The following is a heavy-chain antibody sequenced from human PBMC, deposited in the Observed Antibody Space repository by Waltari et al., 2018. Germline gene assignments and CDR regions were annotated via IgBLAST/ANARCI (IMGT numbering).Heavy chain of an antibody. CDR1: GYTFTSYA. D-gene: IGHD2-21*01. J-gene: IGHJ2*01. V-gene: IGHV1-3*01. CDR3: ARLMVVNHWYFDL. Sequence: QVQLVQSGAEVKKPGASVKVSCKASGYTFTSYAMHWVRQAPGQRLEWMGWINAGNGNTKYSQKFRGRVTITRDTSASTAYMELSSLRSEDTAVYYCARLMVVNHWYFDLWGRGTLVTVSS. CDR2: INAGNGNT.